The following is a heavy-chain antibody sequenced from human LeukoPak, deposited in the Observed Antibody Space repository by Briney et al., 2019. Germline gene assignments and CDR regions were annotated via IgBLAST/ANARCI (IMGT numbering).Heavy chain of an antibody. V-gene: IGHV3-7*01. CDR1: GFTFSTYW. Sequence: GGSPRLSCTASGFTFSTYWMNWVCQALGKGLERVANIKQDGREKYYVDSVKGRFTIYRDNAKISLYLKMNSLRAEDTAVYYCARGRYCSGNRCSFFDFWGQGTLVTVSS. J-gene: IGHJ4*02. D-gene: IGHD2-15*01. CDR2: IKQDGREK. CDR3: ARGRYCSGNRCSFFDF.